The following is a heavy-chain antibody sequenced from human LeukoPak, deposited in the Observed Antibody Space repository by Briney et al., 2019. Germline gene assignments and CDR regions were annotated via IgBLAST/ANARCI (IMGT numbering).Heavy chain of an antibody. CDR2: IYYSGST. V-gene: IGHV4-59*12. CDR3: AREEYSSGFDY. CDR1: GGSISSYY. Sequence: SETLSLTCTVSGGSISSYYWSWIRQPPGKGLEWIGYIYYSGSTNYNPSLKSRVTISVDTSKNQFSLKLSSVTAADTAVYYCAREEYSSGFDYWGQGTLVTVSS. J-gene: IGHJ4*02. D-gene: IGHD6-19*01.